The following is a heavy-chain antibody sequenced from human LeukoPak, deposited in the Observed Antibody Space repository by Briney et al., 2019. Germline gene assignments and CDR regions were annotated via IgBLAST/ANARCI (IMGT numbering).Heavy chain of an antibody. V-gene: IGHV1-2*02. J-gene: IGHJ3*02. D-gene: IGHD2-15*01. CDR2: INPNSGGT. CDR3: ARVYPAVAAKIQSYAFDI. Sequence: ASVKVSCKASGYTFTGYYMHWVRQAPGQGLEWMGWINPNSGGTNYAQKFQGRVTMTRDTSISTAYMELSRLRSDDTAVYYCARVYPAVAAKIQSYAFDIWGQGTMVTVSS. CDR1: GYTFTGYY.